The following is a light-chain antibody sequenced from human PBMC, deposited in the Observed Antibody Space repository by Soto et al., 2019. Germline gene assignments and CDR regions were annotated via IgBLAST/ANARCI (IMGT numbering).Light chain of an antibody. Sequence: EIGMTQSPATLSVSPGERATLSCRASQSININLAWYQQKPGQAPRLLIYGASNRATGIPDRFSGSGSGTEFTLTISSLQSEDFAVYYCQQYNNWPRTFGQGTKVDI. J-gene: IGKJ1*01. CDR3: QQYNNWPRT. CDR2: GAS. V-gene: IGKV3D-15*01. CDR1: QSININ.